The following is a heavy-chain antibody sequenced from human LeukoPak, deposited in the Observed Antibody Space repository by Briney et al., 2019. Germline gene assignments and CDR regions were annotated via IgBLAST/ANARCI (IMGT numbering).Heavy chain of an antibody. CDR1: GFTVSSNY. Sequence: GGSLRLSCAASGFTVSSNYMSWVRQAPGKGLEWVSVIYSGGSTYYADSVKGRFTISRDNSKNTLYLQMNSLRAEDTAVYYCARVPDYYDSSGYYYDYWGQGTLVTVSS. D-gene: IGHD3-22*01. J-gene: IGHJ4*02. CDR3: ARVPDYYDSSGYYYDY. CDR2: IYSGGST. V-gene: IGHV3-66*01.